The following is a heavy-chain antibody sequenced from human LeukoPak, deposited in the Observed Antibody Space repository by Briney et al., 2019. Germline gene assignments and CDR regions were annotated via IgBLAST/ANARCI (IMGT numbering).Heavy chain of an antibody. CDR2: ISDNGAAT. CDR3: ASLRY. J-gene: IGHJ4*02. V-gene: IGHV3-23*01. CDR1: GFTYGTYA. Sequence: GGSLRLSCAASGFTYGTYAVSWVRQAPGKGLDWVSAISDNGAATYYADSVKGRFTISRDNAKDSLYLQMNSLRAEDTALYYCASLRYWGQGTLVTVSS.